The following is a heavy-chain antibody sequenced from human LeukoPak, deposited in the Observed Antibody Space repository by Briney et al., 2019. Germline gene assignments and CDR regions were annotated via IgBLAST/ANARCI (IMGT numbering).Heavy chain of an antibody. V-gene: IGHV3-48*04. CDR1: GFTFSSYS. CDR2: ISSSGSTI. D-gene: IGHD3-10*01. J-gene: IGHJ4*02. CDR3: ARVRGSGRRYYFDY. Sequence: GGSLRLSCAASGFTFSSYSMNWVRQAPGKGLEWVSYISSSGSTIYYADSVKGRFTISRDNAKNSLYLQMNSLRAEDTAVYYCARVRGSGRRYYFDYWGQGTLVTVSS.